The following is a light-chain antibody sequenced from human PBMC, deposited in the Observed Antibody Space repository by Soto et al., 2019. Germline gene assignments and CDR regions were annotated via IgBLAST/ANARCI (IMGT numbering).Light chain of an antibody. CDR1: QSISRS. J-gene: IGKJ1*01. CDR2: KAS. Sequence: DIQMTQSPSTLSASVGDRVTITCRASQSISRSLAWYQQKPGKAPKLLIYKASTLQSGVPSRFSGSGSGTEFTLTISSLQPDDFATYYCQQYNSMWTFGQGTKVEIK. CDR3: QQYNSMWT. V-gene: IGKV1-5*03.